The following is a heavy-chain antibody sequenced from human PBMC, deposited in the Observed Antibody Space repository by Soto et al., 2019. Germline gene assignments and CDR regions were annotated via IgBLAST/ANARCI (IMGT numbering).Heavy chain of an antibody. Sequence: ASETLSLTCTVSGGSISSYYWSWIRQPPGKGLEWIGYIYYSGSTNYNPSLKSRVTISVGTSKNQFSLKLSSVTAADTAVYYCARGAETYYDFWSGYYPPMGSDYWGQGTLVTVSS. CDR3: ARGAETYYDFWSGYYPPMGSDY. CDR1: GGSISSYY. J-gene: IGHJ4*02. V-gene: IGHV4-59*01. CDR2: IYYSGST. D-gene: IGHD3-3*01.